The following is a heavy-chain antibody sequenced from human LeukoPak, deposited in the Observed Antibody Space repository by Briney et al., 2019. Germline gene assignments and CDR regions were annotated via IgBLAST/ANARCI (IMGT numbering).Heavy chain of an antibody. CDR3: AKGAPSSWDYYYYMDV. Sequence: GGSLRLSCAVSGFTFSNYAMSWVRQAPGRRLEWVSAISGTGRSTYSADSVKGRFIISRDNSQNTLHLQIISLRDEDTAIYYCAKGAPSSWDYYYYMDVWGKGTTVTVSS. CDR2: ISGTGRST. V-gene: IGHV3-23*01. D-gene: IGHD6-13*01. J-gene: IGHJ6*03. CDR1: GFTFSNYA.